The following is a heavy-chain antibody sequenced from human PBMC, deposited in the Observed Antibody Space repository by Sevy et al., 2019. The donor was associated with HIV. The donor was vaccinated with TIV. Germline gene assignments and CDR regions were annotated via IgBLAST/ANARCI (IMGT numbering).Heavy chain of an antibody. J-gene: IGHJ3*02. V-gene: IGHV3-23*01. CDR1: GFTFSSYA. Sequence: GGSLRLSCAASGFTFSSYAMSWVRQAPGKGLEWVSAISGSGGSTYYADSVKGRFTISRDNSKNTLYLQMNSLRAEDTAVYYCATKGSGSYYNADDAFHIWGQGTMVTVSS. CDR3: ATKGSGSYYNADDAFHI. D-gene: IGHD3-10*01. CDR2: ISGSGGST.